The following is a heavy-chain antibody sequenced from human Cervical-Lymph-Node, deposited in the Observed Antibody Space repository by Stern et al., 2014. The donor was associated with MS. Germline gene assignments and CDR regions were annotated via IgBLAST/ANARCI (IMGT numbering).Heavy chain of an antibody. D-gene: IGHD3-16*01. CDR1: GYTFTSYY. J-gene: IGHJ3*02. CDR2: INPSGGST. Sequence: VQLVESGAEVKKPGASVKGSCKASGYTFTSYYMHWVRQAPGQGLEWMGIINPSGGSTRYAQKFQGRVTMTRDTSTSTVYMELSSLRSEDTAVYYCARVGRVTKDAFDIWGQGTMVTVSS. CDR3: ARVGRVTKDAFDI. V-gene: IGHV1-46*01.